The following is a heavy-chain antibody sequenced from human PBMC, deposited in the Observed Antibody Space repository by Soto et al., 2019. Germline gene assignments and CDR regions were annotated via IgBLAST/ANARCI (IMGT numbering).Heavy chain of an antibody. V-gene: IGHV3-11*01. CDR3: AREGDYVWGSYLRY. CDR1: GFTFSDYY. D-gene: IGHD3-16*02. Sequence: QVQLVGSGGGLVKPGGSLRLSCAAFGFTFSDYYMSWIRQAPGKGLEWVSYIGGSGSTIFYADSVKGRFTISRDNAKNSLYLQMNSLRAKDTAVYYCAREGDYVWGSYLRYWGQGTLVTVSS. CDR2: IGGSGSTI. J-gene: IGHJ4*02.